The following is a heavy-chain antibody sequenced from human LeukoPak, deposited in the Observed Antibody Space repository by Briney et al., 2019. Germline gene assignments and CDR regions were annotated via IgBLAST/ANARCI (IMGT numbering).Heavy chain of an antibody. CDR1: GFTFSSYS. CDR2: ISSSNNYI. J-gene: IGHJ4*02. Sequence: PGGSLRLSCAASGFTFSSYSMNWVRQAPGKGLEWVSSISSSNNYIYYADSVKGRFTISRDNAKNSLYLQMNSLRAEDTAVYYCARDAKWELLSPHFDYWGQGTLVTVSS. D-gene: IGHD1-26*01. CDR3: ARDAKWELLSPHFDY. V-gene: IGHV3-21*01.